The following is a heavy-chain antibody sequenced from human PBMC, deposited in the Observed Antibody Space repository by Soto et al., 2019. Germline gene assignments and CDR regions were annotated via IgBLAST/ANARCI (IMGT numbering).Heavy chain of an antibody. J-gene: IGHJ6*02. CDR1: GFTFDDYA. Sequence: EVQLVESGGDLVQPGRSLRLSCAASGFTFDDYAMHWVRQVPGRGLQWVSGLSWNGVTIGYAASVKGRFTVSRDNAKKSLYLQMSGLSPDDTVLYYCEASRAYDSSDYSGFPYGMDVWGLGTTVTV. D-gene: IGHD3-22*01. CDR3: EASRAYDSSDYSGFPYGMDV. CDR2: LSWNGVTI. V-gene: IGHV3-9*01.